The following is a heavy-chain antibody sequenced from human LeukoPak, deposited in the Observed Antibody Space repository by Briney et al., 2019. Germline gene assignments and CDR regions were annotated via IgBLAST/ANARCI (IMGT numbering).Heavy chain of an antibody. V-gene: IGHV3-64*01. CDR2: ISSNGGST. CDR3: ARVSSSSYYYFDF. J-gene: IGHJ4*02. Sequence: GGSLRLSCAASGFTFSSYAMHWVRQAPGKGLESVSAISSNGGSTYYANSVKGRFTISRDNSKNTLFLQMGSLRAEDMAVYYCARVSSSSYYYFDFWGQGTLVTVSS. D-gene: IGHD3-22*01. CDR1: GFTFSSYA.